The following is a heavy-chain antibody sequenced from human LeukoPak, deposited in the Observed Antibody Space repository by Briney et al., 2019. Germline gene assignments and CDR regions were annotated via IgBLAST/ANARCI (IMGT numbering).Heavy chain of an antibody. CDR3: ARDRCGGDCYRAFDI. J-gene: IGHJ3*02. D-gene: IGHD2-21*02. V-gene: IGHV3-48*02. Sequence: TGGSLRLSCAASGFTFSSYSMNWVRQAPGKGLEWVSYISGGSSSIYYADSVKGRFTISRDNAKNSLYLQMNSLRDEDTAVYYCARDRCGGDCYRAFDIWGQGTMVTVSS. CDR2: ISGGSSSI. CDR1: GFTFSSYS.